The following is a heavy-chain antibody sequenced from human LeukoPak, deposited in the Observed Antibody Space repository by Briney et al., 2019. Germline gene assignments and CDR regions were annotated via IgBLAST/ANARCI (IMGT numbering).Heavy chain of an antibody. CDR2: IYHSGST. D-gene: IGHD3-9*01. J-gene: IGHJ4*02. Sequence: SETLSLTCAVSGGSISSSNWWSWIRQPPGKGLEWIGEIYHSGSTNYNPSLKSRVTISVDKSKNQFSLKLSSVTAADTAVYYCARSYYDILTGYFDWGQGTLVTVSS. CDR3: ARSYYDILTGYFD. V-gene: IGHV4-4*02. CDR1: GGSISSSNW.